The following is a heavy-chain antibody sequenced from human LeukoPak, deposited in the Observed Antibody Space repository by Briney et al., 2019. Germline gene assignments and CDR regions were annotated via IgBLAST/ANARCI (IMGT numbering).Heavy chain of an antibody. CDR2: IGHSGGST. J-gene: IGHJ4*02. D-gene: IGHD1-26*01. Sequence: GGSLRLSCAASGVTFSSYAMSWVRQAPGKGLEWVSVIGHSGGSTYYADSVKGRFTISRDNSKNTLYLQMNSLRAEDTAVYFCAKARLVRPTPYFFDYWGQGTLVTVSS. CDR1: GVTFSSYA. V-gene: IGHV3-23*01. CDR3: AKARLVRPTPYFFDY.